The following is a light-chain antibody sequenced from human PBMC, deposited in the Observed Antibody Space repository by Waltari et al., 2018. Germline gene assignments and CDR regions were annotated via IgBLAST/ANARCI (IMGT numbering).Light chain of an antibody. CDR1: QSISSW. J-gene: IGKJ1*01. V-gene: IGKV1-5*03. Sequence: DIQMTLSPPTLTAAVGDRVTITCRASQSISSWLAWYQQKPGKAPNLLIYKASRLESGVPSRFSGSGSGTEFTLTISSLQPDDFATYYCQQYDSYSGTFGQGTKVDIK. CDR2: KAS. CDR3: QQYDSYSGT.